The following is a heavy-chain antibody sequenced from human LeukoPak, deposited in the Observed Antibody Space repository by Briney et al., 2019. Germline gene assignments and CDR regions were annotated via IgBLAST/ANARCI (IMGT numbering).Heavy chain of an antibody. CDR1: GFTFSSYS. D-gene: IGHD4-17*01. J-gene: IGHJ6*02. V-gene: IGHV3-21*01. CDR3: ATEKNYGDYNAYGMDV. CDR2: ITGDSSYI. Sequence: GGSLRLSCAAPGFTFSSYSMNWVRQAPGRGLEWVSSITGDSSYIYYADSVKGRFTISRDNAKNSLSLQMNSLRAEDTAVYYCATEKNYGDYNAYGMDVWGQGTTVIVSS.